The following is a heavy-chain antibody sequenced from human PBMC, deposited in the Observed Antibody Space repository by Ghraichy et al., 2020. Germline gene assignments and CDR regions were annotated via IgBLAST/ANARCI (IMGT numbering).Heavy chain of an antibody. D-gene: IGHD3-10*01. V-gene: IGHV4-59*01. J-gene: IGHJ4*02. CDR2: VYYSGST. CDR1: GGSISNYY. CDR3: ARGGSMVRGVMMRSGDLDH. Sequence: SETLSLTCTVFGGSISNYYWSWIRQPPGKALEWLGYVYYSGSTVYSPSLKSRLTITVDRSGNHFSLKLTSVSAADTAIYYCARGGSMVRGVMMRSGDLDHWGQGTLVSVS.